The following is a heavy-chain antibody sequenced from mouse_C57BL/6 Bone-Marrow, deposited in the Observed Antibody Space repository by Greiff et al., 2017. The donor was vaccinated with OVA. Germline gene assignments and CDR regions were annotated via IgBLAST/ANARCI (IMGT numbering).Heavy chain of an antibody. D-gene: IGHD2-4*01. V-gene: IGHV5-16*01. J-gene: IGHJ3*01. CDR3: ARYDYDGFAY. Sequence: EVKLVESEGGLVQPGSSMKLSCTASGFTFSDYYMAWVRQVPEKGLEWVANINYDGSSTYYLDSLKSRFIISRDNAKNILYLRMSSLKSEDTATYYCARYDYDGFAYWGQGTLVTVSA. CDR2: INYDGSST. CDR1: GFTFSDYY.